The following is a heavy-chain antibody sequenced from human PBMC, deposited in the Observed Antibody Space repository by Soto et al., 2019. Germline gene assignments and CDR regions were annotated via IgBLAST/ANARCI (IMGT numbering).Heavy chain of an antibody. CDR2: IVVVSGNT. Sequence: TSVKVSCKASGCTFTSSAVQWVRQARGQRLEWIGWIVVVSGNTDYAQKFQERVTITRDMSTSTAYMELSSLRSEDTAVYYCAAAKSQMGSDWFDHWGQGTLVPVSS. CDR3: AAAKSQMGSDWFDH. D-gene: IGHD6-6*01. J-gene: IGHJ5*02. V-gene: IGHV1-58*01. CDR1: GCTFTSSA.